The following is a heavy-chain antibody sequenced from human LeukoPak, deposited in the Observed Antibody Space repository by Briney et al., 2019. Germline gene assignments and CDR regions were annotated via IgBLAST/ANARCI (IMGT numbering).Heavy chain of an antibody. J-gene: IGHJ4*02. Sequence: SETLSLTCAVYGGSFSGYYWSWIRQPPGKGLEWIGEINHSGSTNYNPSLKSRVTISVDKSKNQFSLKLSSVTAADTAVYYCARYGSGSYYTPITFDYWGQGTLVTVSS. V-gene: IGHV4-34*01. CDR2: INHSGST. CDR1: GGSFSGYY. D-gene: IGHD3-10*01. CDR3: ARYGSGSYYTPITFDY.